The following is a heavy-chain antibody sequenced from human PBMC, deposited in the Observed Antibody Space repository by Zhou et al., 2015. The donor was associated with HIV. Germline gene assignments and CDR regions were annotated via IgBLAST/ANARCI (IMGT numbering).Heavy chain of an antibody. CDR1: GGTFSSYA. D-gene: IGHD2-2*02. CDR2: IIPIFGTA. J-gene: IGHJ3*02. CDR3: ARPRVSLYVPAAIKQNDAFDI. V-gene: IGHV1-69*01. Sequence: QVQLVQSGAEVKKPGSSVKVSCKASGGTFSSYAISWVRQAPGQGLEWMGGIIPIFGTANYAQKFQGRVTITADESTSTAYMELSSLRSEDTAVYYCARPRVSLYVPAAIKQNDAFDIWGQGTMVTVSS.